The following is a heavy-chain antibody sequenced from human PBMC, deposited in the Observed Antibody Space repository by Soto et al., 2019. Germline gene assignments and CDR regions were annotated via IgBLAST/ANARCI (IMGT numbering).Heavy chain of an antibody. J-gene: IGHJ3*02. CDR1: GFTFTNYG. Sequence: QVILVESGGAMVQPGTSLRLSCAASGFTFTNYGMHWVRQAQGKGLEWVAVIWYDGTNKYYADSVKGRFTISRDISKNTLYLQMFSLRAEDTAVYYCARDQDTFDIWGQGTLVTVSS. CDR3: ARDQDTFDI. CDR2: IWYDGTNK. V-gene: IGHV3-33*01.